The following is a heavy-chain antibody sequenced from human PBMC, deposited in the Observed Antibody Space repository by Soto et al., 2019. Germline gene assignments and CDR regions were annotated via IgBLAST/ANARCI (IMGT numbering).Heavy chain of an antibody. Sequence: PGESLKISCKGSGYSFTSYWIGWVRQMPGKGLEWMGIIYPGDSDTRYSPSFQGQVTISADKSISTAYLQWSSLKASDTAMYYCASRAGSFLSSSWYDALAIWGQGTMVTVSS. CDR3: ASRAGSFLSSSWYDALAI. CDR2: IYPGDSDT. J-gene: IGHJ3*02. V-gene: IGHV5-51*01. CDR1: GYSFTSYW. D-gene: IGHD6-13*01.